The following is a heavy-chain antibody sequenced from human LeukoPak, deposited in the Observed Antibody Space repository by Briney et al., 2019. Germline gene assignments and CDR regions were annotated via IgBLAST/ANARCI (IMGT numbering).Heavy chain of an antibody. V-gene: IGHV3-48*02. CDR2: IIGRSTSSDGGAM. CDR1: GFPFSTYS. D-gene: IGHD3-22*01. Sequence: GGSLRLSCTASGFPFSTYSMNWVRQAPGRGLESLSYIIGRSTSSDGGAMQYADSVKGRFTISRDNAKNSLYLQMNSLRDEDTAVYYCARALYFYDSSGYYYNDYWGQGTLVTVSS. CDR3: ARALYFYDSSGYYYNDY. J-gene: IGHJ4*01.